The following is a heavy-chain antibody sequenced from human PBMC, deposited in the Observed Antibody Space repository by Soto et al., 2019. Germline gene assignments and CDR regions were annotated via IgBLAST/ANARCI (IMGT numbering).Heavy chain of an antibody. CDR2: IDSSGVNT. V-gene: IGHV3-23*01. CDR1: RYTFKSHG. J-gene: IGHJ4*02. Sequence: GGSLRLSXAASRYTFKSHGLSWVRQAPGKGLEWVSTIDSSGVNTHYADSVKGRFTISRDNSRNTLHLQMHDLRADDTALYYCVSRVSAHFDYWGQGTVVTVSS. D-gene: IGHD3-10*01. CDR3: VSRVSAHFDY.